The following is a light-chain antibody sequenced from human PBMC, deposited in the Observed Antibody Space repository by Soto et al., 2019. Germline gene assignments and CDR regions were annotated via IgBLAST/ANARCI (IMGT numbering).Light chain of an antibody. CDR2: EAS. CDR3: QQHAHWPLT. J-gene: IGKJ4*01. Sequence: EIVLTQAPATLSLSPGERDTLSCRASQSVGNNLAWYQQKPGQAPGLLIYEASTRATGIPARFSGSGSGTDFTLTISSLEPEDFAVYYCQQHAHWPLTFGGGTNVEIK. CDR1: QSVGNN. V-gene: IGKV3-11*01.